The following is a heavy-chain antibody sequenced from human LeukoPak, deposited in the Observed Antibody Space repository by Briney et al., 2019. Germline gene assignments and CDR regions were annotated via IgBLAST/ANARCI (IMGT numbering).Heavy chain of an antibody. J-gene: IGHJ4*02. CDR1: GFTFTNYW. V-gene: IGHV3-74*01. CDR2: LPPDELDI. Sequence: PGGSLRLSCAASGFTFTNYWMHWVRQAPGMGLVWVSRLPPDELDIIYADSVKGRFTISRDNSKNTLYLQMNSLRAEDTAIYYCASRHYDFGYYWGQGTLVTVSS. CDR3: ASRHYDFGYY. D-gene: IGHD4-17*01.